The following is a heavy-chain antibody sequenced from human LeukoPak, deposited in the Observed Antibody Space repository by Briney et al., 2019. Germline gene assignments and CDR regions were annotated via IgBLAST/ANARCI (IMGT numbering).Heavy chain of an antibody. CDR1: GGSISSTPCY. V-gene: IGHV4-39*01. CDR2: LHYRGST. J-gene: IGHJ4*02. CDR3: ASQAPGGNSFNQDF. D-gene: IGHD4-23*01. Sequence: SETLPLTCSVAGGSISSTPCYCGWIRQPPGKGLEWIGSLHYRGSTHYNPSLKTRVTISVDTSKNQFSLKLSSVTAADTAVYYCASQAPGGNSFNQDFWGQGTLVIVSS.